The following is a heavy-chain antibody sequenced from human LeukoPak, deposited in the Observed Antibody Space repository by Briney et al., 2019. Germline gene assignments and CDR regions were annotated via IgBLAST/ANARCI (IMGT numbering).Heavy chain of an antibody. CDR2: IYHRESG. V-gene: IGHV4-38-2*01. Sequence: PSETLSLTCDVSGKSVTTGYYWAWIRQPPGKALEWIGIIYHRESGHYQPSLKSRVSMAVDTSKNQSSLRLGAVTAADTAVYYCARALQYCTSGCAYLFDYWGQGTLVAVSS. CDR3: ARALQYCTSGCAYLFDY. J-gene: IGHJ4*02. D-gene: IGHD2-8*01. CDR1: GKSVTTGYY.